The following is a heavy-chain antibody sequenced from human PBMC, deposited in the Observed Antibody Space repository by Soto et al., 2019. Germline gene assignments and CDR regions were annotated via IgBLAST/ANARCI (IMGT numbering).Heavy chain of an antibody. D-gene: IGHD2-21*02. Sequence: PSETLSLTCSVSRGSTIAYYWSWIRQPPGKEPEWIGNIYSSGTTNYNPSLKSRVTISIDTSKNQFSLKLNSVTAADTAVYYCARDLWGYCGTDCYPLDVWGQGTTVTVSS. CDR2: IYSSGTT. V-gene: IGHV4-59*01. CDR3: ARDLWGYCGTDCYPLDV. CDR1: RGSTIAYY. J-gene: IGHJ6*02.